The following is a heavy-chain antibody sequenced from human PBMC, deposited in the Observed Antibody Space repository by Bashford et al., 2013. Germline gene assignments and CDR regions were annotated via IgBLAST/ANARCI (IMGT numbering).Heavy chain of an antibody. Sequence: LLYSSETLSLTCTVSGGSFSGYYWSWIRQPPGKGLEWIGEINHSGSTNYNPSLKSRVTISVDTSKNQFSLKLSSVTAADTAVYYCARGKRVPAAIRNYYGMDVWGQGTTVTVSS. D-gene: IGHD2-2*01. V-gene: IGHV4-34*01. CDR2: INHSGST. CDR3: ARGKRVPAAIRNYYGMDV. J-gene: IGHJ6*02. CDR1: GGSFSGYY.